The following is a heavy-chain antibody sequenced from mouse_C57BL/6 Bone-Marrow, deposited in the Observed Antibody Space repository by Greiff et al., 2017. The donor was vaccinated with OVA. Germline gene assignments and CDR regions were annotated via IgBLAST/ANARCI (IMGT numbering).Heavy chain of an antibody. V-gene: IGHV5-17*01. Sequence: EVKLVESGGGLVKPGASLKLSCAASGFTFSDYGMHWVRQAPEQGLEWVAYISRGSSTIYYADTVKGRFTISRDNAKNTLFLQMISLRSEDTAMYYCAMRWHSYFDYWGKGTTLTVSS. D-gene: IGHD1-1*02. CDR2: ISRGSSTI. CDR3: AMRWHSYFDY. CDR1: GFTFSDYG. J-gene: IGHJ2*01.